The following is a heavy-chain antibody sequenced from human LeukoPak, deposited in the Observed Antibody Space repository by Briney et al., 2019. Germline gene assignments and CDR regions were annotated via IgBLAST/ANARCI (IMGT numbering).Heavy chain of an antibody. D-gene: IGHD6-13*01. CDR1: GYTFTSYG. Sequence: ASVKVSCKASGYTFTSYGISWVRQAPGQGLEWMGWISAYNGNTNYAQKLQSRVTMTTDTSTSTAYMELRSLRSDDTAVYYCASSDRRGAAAGTPFDYWGQGTLVTVSS. V-gene: IGHV1-18*01. J-gene: IGHJ4*02. CDR3: ASSDRRGAAAGTPFDY. CDR2: ISAYNGNT.